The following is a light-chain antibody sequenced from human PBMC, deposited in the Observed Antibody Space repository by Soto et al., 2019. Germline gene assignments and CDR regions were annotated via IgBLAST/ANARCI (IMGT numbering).Light chain of an antibody. Sequence: EIVLTQSPGTLSLSPGERATLSCRASQSVSSSYLAWYQQKAGQAPRLLIYGASNRATGIPDRFSGSGSGTDFSLAISRLEPEDFAVYYCQQYGTSPWTFGQGTKVEIK. CDR2: GAS. CDR1: QSVSSSY. V-gene: IGKV3-20*01. CDR3: QQYGTSPWT. J-gene: IGKJ1*01.